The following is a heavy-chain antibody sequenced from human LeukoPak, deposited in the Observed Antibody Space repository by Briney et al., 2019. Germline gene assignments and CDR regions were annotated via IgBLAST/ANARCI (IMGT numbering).Heavy chain of an antibody. V-gene: IGHV1-2*06. CDR3: ARTQTTGPRYFDL. Sequence: ASVKVSCEASGYTFTGYYMHWVRQAPGQGLEWMGRINPNSGGTNYAQKFQGRVTMTRDTSISTAYMELSRLRSDDTAVYYCARTQTTGPRYFDLWGRGTLVTVSS. J-gene: IGHJ2*01. CDR2: INPNSGGT. D-gene: IGHD4-17*01. CDR1: GYTFTGYY.